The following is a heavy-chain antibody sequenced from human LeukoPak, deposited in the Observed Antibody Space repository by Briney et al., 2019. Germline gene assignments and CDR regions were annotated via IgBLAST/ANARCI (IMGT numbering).Heavy chain of an antibody. CDR1: GGAISSYY. D-gene: IGHD5-18*01. J-gene: IGHJ5*02. CDR2: IYYSGST. CDR3: ARAGVDTSMITA. V-gene: IGHV4-59*01. Sequence: KPSETLSLTCTVSGGAISSYYWNWIRQPPGKGLEWIGYIYYSGSTNYNPSLKSRVTISVDTSKNQFSLKLSSVTAADTAVYYCARAGVDTSMITAWGQGTLVTVSS.